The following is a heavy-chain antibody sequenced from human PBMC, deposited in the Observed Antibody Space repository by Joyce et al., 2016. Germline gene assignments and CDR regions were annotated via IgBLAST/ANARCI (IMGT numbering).Heavy chain of an antibody. V-gene: IGHV3-30-3*01. J-gene: IGHJ1*01. CDR2: ISYDGSFK. CDR3: ENQRFS. Sequence: QVQLVESGGGVVQPGRSLRLSCAASGFTFSSSAMHWVRQAPGKGLEWVAVISYDGSFKNYADSVRGRFTISRDNSMSTVFLQMNSLRPEDTAVYYCENQRFSWGRGTLVTVSS. CDR1: GFTFSSSA.